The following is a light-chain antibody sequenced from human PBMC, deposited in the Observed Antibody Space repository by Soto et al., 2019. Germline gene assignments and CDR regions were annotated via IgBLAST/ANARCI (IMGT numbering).Light chain of an antibody. CDR3: QVWDSSSDHRYV. J-gene: IGLJ1*01. CDR1: NIGSKS. V-gene: IGLV3-21*04. Sequence: SYELTQPPSVSVAPGKTARITCGGNNIGSKSVHWYQQKPGQAPVLVIYYDSDRPSGIPERFSGSNSGNTATLTISRVEAGDEADYYSQVWDSSSDHRYVFGTGTKLTVL. CDR2: YDS.